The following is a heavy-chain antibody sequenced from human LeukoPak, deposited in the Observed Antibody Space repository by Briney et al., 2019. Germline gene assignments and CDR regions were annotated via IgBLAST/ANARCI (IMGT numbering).Heavy chain of an antibody. Sequence: GGSLRLSCTASGFTFCDYAMSWVRQAPGKGLEWVGFIRSKAYGGTTEYAASVKGRFTISRDDSKSIAYLQMNSLKTEDTAVYYCTRDSVYSYGLSELGYWGQGTLVTVSS. CDR3: TRDSVYSYGLSELGY. J-gene: IGHJ4*02. CDR1: GFTFCDYA. V-gene: IGHV3-49*04. CDR2: IRSKAYGGTT. D-gene: IGHD5-18*01.